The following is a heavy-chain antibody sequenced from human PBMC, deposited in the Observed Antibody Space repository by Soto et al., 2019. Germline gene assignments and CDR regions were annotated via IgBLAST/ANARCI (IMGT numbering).Heavy chain of an antibody. CDR2: VDHTGST. D-gene: IGHD6-19*01. CDR1: GGSFSGYF. V-gene: IGHV4-34*01. Sequence: SETLSLTCAVYGGSFSGYFWSWIRQPPGKGLEWIGEVDHTGSTSYNPSLTSRVTISVDRSKNQFSLQLSSVTAADTAVYYSARVHSSGWYAGYWGRGTLVTVSS. CDR3: ARVHSSGWYAGY. J-gene: IGHJ4*02.